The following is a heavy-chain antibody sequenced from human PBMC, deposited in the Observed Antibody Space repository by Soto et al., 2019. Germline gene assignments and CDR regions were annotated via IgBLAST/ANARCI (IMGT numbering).Heavy chain of an antibody. CDR1: GFTVSSNY. J-gene: IGHJ6*02. V-gene: IGHV3-53*01. CDR3: ARVGSSSAHARLYYYYYYGMDV. Sequence: GGSLRLSCAASGFTVSSNYMSWVRQAPGKGLEWVSVIYSGGSTYYADSVKGRFTISRDNSKNTLYLQMNSLRAEDTAMYYCARVGSSSAHARLYYYYYYGMDVWGQGTTVTVSS. CDR2: IYSGGST. D-gene: IGHD6-6*01.